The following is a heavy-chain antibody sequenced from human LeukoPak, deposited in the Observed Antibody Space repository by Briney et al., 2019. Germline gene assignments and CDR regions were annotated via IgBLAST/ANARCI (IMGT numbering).Heavy chain of an antibody. V-gene: IGHV3-33*01. CDR1: GFTFSSYG. J-gene: IGHJ4*02. D-gene: IGHD5-12*01. CDR2: IWYDGSNK. CDR3: ARGRVGYSGYDVDY. Sequence: GGSLRLSCAASGFTFSSYGMHWVRQAPGKGLEWVAVIWYDGSNKYYADSVKGRFTISRDNAKNSLYLQMNSLRAEDTAVYYCARGRVGYSGYDVDYWGQGTLVTVSS.